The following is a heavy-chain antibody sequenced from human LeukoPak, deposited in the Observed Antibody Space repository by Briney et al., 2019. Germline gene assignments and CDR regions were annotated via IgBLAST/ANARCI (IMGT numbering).Heavy chain of an antibody. D-gene: IGHD4-17*01. CDR2: GYHSGST. CDR3: ARNYGDYVPDY. Sequence: SSETLSLTCAVSGYSISSGYYWGWVRQPPGKGLEWIGSGYHSGSTYYNPSLKSRVTISVDTSKNQFSLKLSSVTAADTAVYYCARNYGDYVPDYWGQGTLVTVSS. J-gene: IGHJ4*02. V-gene: IGHV4-38-2*01. CDR1: GYSISSGYY.